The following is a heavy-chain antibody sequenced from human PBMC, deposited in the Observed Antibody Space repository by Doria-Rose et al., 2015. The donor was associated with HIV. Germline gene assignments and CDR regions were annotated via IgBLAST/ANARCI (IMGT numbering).Heavy chain of an antibody. CDR2: ISWDSGAK. CDR1: GFSFESYA. Sequence: GGLVQPGRSLRLSCVGSGFSFESYAMHWVRLAPGKGLEWVAGISWDSGAKGNADSVEGRFTISRDNAKKSVYLEMRSLRPEDTAFYYCAKAPIIGPKYYFYMDVWGKGTSVTVSS. J-gene: IGHJ6*03. V-gene: IGHV3-9*01. CDR3: AKAPIIGPKYYFYMDV. D-gene: IGHD3-3*01.